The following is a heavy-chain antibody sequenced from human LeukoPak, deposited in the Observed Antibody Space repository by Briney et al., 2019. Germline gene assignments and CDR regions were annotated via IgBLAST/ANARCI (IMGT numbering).Heavy chain of an antibody. CDR3: ARAIPDDIVVVRRYYGMDV. V-gene: IGHV4-61*08. Sequence: PSQTLSLTCTVSGGSISSGGYYWSWIRQPPGKGLEWIGYIYYSGSTNYNPSLKSRVTISVDTSKNQFSLKLSSVTAADTAVYYCARAIPDDIVVVRRYYGMDVWGQGTTVTVSS. D-gene: IGHD2-2*01. CDR2: IYYSGST. CDR1: GGSISSGGYY. J-gene: IGHJ6*02.